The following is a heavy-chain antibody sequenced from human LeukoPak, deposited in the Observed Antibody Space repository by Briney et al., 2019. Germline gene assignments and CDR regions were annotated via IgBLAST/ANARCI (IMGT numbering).Heavy chain of an antibody. CDR2: IYYSGST. D-gene: IGHD3-16*02. V-gene: IGHV4-59*01. J-gene: IGHJ4*02. CDR1: GGSISSYY. Sequence: PSETLSLTCTVSGGSISSYYWSWIRQPPGKGLEWIGYIYYSGSTNYNPSLKSRVTISVDTSKNQFSLKLSSVTAADTAVYYCARARTYYDYVWGSYRYHVFDYWGQGTLVTVSS. CDR3: ARARTYYDYVWGSYRYHVFDY.